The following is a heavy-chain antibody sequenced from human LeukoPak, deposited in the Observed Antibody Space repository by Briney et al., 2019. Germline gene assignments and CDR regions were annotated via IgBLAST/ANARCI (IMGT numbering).Heavy chain of an antibody. CDR1: GYSFTGYC. Sequence: EASVKVSCKASGYSFTGYCIHWVRQVPGQGLEWMGWLNPYSGGTKYAQWFQGRVTMTTDTSINTVYMEMTRLRPDDTAVYYCARDRPYDSDISLRFRTVASHFDYWGQGTLVTVSS. CDR2: LNPYSGGT. CDR3: ARDRPYDSDISLRFRTVASHFDY. V-gene: IGHV1-2*02. J-gene: IGHJ4*02. D-gene: IGHD3-22*01.